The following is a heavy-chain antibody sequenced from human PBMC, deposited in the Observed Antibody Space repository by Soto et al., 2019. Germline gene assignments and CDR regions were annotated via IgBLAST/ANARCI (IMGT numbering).Heavy chain of an antibody. D-gene: IGHD2-15*01. Sequence: EVQRLESGGGLVQPGGSLRLSCAASGFTFMNFAMSWFRQAPGKGLEWVSSISGSGGATYYADSVKGRFTISRDNSKNTLNLEVNSLRAEDTAVYYCAKDRVVVVVAAVFDVWGQGTMVTVSS. CDR2: ISGSGGAT. CDR3: AKDRVVVVVAAVFDV. CDR1: GFTFMNFA. J-gene: IGHJ3*01. V-gene: IGHV3-23*01.